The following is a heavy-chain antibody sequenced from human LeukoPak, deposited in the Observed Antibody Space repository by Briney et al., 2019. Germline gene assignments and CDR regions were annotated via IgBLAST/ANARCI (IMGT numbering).Heavy chain of an antibody. D-gene: IGHD2-2*01. Sequence: PGGSLRLSCAASGFTFSSYAMSWVRQAPGKGLEWVSAISGSGGSTYYADSVKGRLTISRDNSKNTLYLQMNSLRAEDTAVYYCAKRDCSSTSCYRIDYWGQGTLVTVSS. CDR3: AKRDCSSTSCYRIDY. CDR2: ISGSGGST. CDR1: GFTFSSYA. V-gene: IGHV3-23*01. J-gene: IGHJ4*02.